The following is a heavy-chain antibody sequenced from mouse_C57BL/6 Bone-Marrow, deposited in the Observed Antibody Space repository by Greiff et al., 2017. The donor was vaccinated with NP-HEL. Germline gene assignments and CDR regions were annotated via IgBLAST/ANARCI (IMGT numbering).Heavy chain of an antibody. CDR2: ISSGGSYT. V-gene: IGHV5-6*02. CDR1: GFTFSSYG. CDR3: ARRGTTVVAYYFDY. J-gene: IGHJ2*01. Sequence: DVMLVESGGDLVKPGGSLKLSCAASGFTFSSYGMSWVRQTPDKRLEWVATISSGGSYTYYPDSVKGRFTISRDNAKKPLYLKMSSLKAEDTAMYYCARRGTTVVAYYFDYWGQGTTLTVSS. D-gene: IGHD1-1*01.